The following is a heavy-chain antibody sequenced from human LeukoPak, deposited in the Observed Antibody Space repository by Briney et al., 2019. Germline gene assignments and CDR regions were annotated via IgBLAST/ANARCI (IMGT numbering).Heavy chain of an antibody. Sequence: GGSLRLSCAASGFTFSSYAMSWVRQAPGKGLEWVSAIRGSGGSTYYADSVKGRFTISGDNTKNTLYLQMNSLRAEDTAVYYCAKQTLVGKHYYFDYWGQGTLVTVSS. CDR2: IRGSGGST. V-gene: IGHV3-23*01. CDR1: GFTFSSYA. J-gene: IGHJ4*02. CDR3: AKQTLVGKHYYFDY. D-gene: IGHD2-8*02.